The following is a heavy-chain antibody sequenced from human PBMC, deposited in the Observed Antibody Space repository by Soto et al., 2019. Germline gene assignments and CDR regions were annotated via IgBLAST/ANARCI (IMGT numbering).Heavy chain of an antibody. Sequence: SETLSLTCTVSGGSISSGGYYWSWIRQHPGKGLEWIGYVDYSGSANYNPSLKSRVSMSVDTSKNQLSLKVTSVTAADTAMYYCARPDTAMTTPLDYWGQGTLVTVSS. CDR3: ARPDTAMTTPLDY. V-gene: IGHV4-61*08. J-gene: IGHJ4*02. CDR1: GGSISSGGYY. CDR2: VDYSGSA. D-gene: IGHD5-18*01.